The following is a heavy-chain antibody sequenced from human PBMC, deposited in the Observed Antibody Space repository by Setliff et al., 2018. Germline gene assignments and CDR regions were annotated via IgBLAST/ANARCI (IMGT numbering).Heavy chain of an antibody. J-gene: IGHJ4*02. CDR3: ASYSSGWYRRLT. Sequence: PGGSLRLSCAASRFTFSNYWMSWVRQAPGKGLEWVANIKEDGSEKYYVDSVKGRFTISRNNAKNSLDLQMDSLRAEDTAVYYCASYSSGWYRRLTWGQGTLVTVSS. CDR1: RFTFSNYW. D-gene: IGHD6-19*01. V-gene: IGHV3-7*01. CDR2: IKEDGSEK.